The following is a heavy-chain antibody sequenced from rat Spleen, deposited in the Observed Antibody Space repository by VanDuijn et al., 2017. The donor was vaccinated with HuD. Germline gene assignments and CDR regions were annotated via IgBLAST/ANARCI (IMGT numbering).Heavy chain of an antibody. CDR1: GFTFSNYY. V-gene: IGHV5-25*01. J-gene: IGHJ3*01. CDR2: ISTGGGNT. Sequence: EVQLVESGGGLVQPGRSMKLSCAASGFTFSNYYMAWVRQAPTKGLEWVASISTGGGNTYYRDSVKGRFTISRDNAKSTLYLQMDSLRSEDTATYYCARGMYTTDYYYSNWLAYWGQGTLVTVSS. CDR3: ARGMYTTDYYYSNWLAY. D-gene: IGHD1-6*01.